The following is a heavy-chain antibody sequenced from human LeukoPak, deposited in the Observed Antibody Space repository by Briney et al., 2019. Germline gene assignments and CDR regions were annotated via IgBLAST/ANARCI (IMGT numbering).Heavy chain of an antibody. CDR1: AYSTSNDYY. J-gene: IGHJ4*02. D-gene: IGHD5-24*01. V-gene: IGHV4-38-2*02. CDR2: LHHSGTT. CDR3: ARGPPRFVSF. Sequence: SETLSLTCIVSAYSTSNDYYWDWVRQPPGTGLEWIGGLHHSGTTYYNPSLKSRVTISVDTSQKQISLKVRSVTAADTAIYFCARGPPRFVSFWGPGTLVTVSS.